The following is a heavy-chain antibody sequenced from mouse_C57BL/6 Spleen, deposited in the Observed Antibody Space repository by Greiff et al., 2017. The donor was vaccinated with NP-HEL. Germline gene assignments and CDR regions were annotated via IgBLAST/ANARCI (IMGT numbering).Heavy chain of an antibody. V-gene: IGHV1-81*01. D-gene: IGHD1-1*01. CDR2: IYPRSGNT. Sequence: VQLQQSGAELARPGASVKLSCKASGYTFTSYGISWVKQRTGQGLEWIGEIYPRSGNTYYNEKFKGKATLTADKSSSTAYMELRSLTSEDSAVYFCARRAYGSSYTYAMDYWGQGTSVTVSS. CDR1: GYTFTSYG. CDR3: ARRAYGSSYTYAMDY. J-gene: IGHJ4*01.